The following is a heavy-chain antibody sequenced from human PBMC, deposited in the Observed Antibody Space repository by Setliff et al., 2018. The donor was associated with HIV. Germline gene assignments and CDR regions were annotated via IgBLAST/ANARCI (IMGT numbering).Heavy chain of an antibody. CDR3: ARDSDNFWSGWLCGVWDY. D-gene: IGHD3-3*01. CDR1: GYTFTGYY. CDR2: INPNSGGT. V-gene: IGHV1-2*02. Sequence: ASVKVSCKASGYTFTGYYMHWVRQAPGQGLEWMGWINPNSGGTNYAQKFQGRVTMTRDTSISTAYMELSRVKSDDTAVYYCARDSDNFWSGWLCGVWDYWGQGSLVTVSS. J-gene: IGHJ4*02.